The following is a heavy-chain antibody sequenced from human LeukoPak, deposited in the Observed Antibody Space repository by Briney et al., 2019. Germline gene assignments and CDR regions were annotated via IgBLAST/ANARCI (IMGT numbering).Heavy chain of an antibody. CDR3: ATEGNCNDVPVPSFDY. V-gene: IGHV3-30-3*01. Sequence: GRSLRLSCAASGFTFSSYAMHWVRQAPGKGLEWVAVISYDGSNKYYADSVKGRFTISRDNSKNTLYLQMNSLRAEDTAVYYCATEGNCNDVPVPSFDYWGQGTLVTVSS. D-gene: IGHD1-1*01. CDR2: ISYDGSNK. CDR1: GFTFSSYA. J-gene: IGHJ4*02.